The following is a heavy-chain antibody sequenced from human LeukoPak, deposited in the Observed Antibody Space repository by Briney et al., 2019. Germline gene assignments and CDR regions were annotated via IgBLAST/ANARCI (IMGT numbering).Heavy chain of an antibody. V-gene: IGHV3-9*01. D-gene: IGHD3-9*01. CDR2: ISWNSGSI. CDR3: VKAPSPNYDIVAGYFNYYSGMNV. J-gene: IGHJ6*02. Sequence: GGSLRLSCAASGFTFDDYAMHWVRQAPGKGLEWVSGISWNSGSIGHADSVKGRFTISRDHAKNSLYLQMNSLRAEDTALYYCVKAPSPNYDIVAGYFNYYSGMNVGAQGTTVTVSS. CDR1: GFTFDDYA.